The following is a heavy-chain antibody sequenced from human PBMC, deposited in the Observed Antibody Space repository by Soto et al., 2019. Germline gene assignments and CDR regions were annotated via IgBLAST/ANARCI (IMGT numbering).Heavy chain of an antibody. CDR3: AKDLWGSKQWLVGPGFDY. V-gene: IGHV3-30*18. J-gene: IGHJ4*02. CDR1: GFTFSSYG. D-gene: IGHD6-19*01. Sequence: GGSLRLSCAASGFTFSSYGMHWVRQAPGKGLEWVAVISYDGSNKYYADSVKGRFTISRDNSKNTLYLQMNSLRAEDTAVYYCAKDLWGSKQWLVGPGFDYWGQGTLVTVSS. CDR2: ISYDGSNK.